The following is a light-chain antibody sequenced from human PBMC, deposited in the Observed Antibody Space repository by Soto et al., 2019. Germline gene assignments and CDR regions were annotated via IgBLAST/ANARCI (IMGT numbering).Light chain of an antibody. CDR2: GAS. CDR1: QAVFSN. V-gene: IGKV3-15*01. Sequence: EIVMTQSPATLSVSPGERATLSCRASQAVFSNLAWYQQKPGQAPRLLIYGASTRAAAIPGRFSGSGSGTEFTLTISSLQSEDFAVYSCQQYNDWPWKFGQGTKVEIK. J-gene: IGKJ1*01. CDR3: QQYNDWPWK.